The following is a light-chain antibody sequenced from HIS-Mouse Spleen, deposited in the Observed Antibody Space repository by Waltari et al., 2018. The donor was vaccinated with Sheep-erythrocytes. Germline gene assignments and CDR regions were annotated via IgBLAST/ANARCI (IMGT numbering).Light chain of an antibody. J-gene: IGLJ3*02. CDR2: EGS. CDR1: SSDVGSYNL. V-gene: IGLV2-23*01. CDR3: CSYAGSSTPWV. Sequence: QSALTQPASVSGSPGQSITISCTGTSSDVGSYNLVSWYQQHPGKAPKLMIYEGSKRPSSVSNRFSGSNSGNTASLTISGLQAEDEADYYCCSYAGSSTPWVFGGGTKLTVL.